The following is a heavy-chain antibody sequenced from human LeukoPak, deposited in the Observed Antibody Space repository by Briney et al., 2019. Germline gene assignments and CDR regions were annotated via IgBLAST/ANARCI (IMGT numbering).Heavy chain of an antibody. CDR3: ARSPDSSGYYYGY. J-gene: IGHJ4*02. CDR2: IIPIFGTA. CDR1: GGTFSSYA. Sequence: GASVKVSCKASGGTFSSYAISWARQAPGQGLEWMGGIIPIFGTANYAQKFQGRVTITADESTSTAYMELSSLRSEDTAVYYCARSPDSSGYYYGYWGQGTLVTVSS. V-gene: IGHV1-69*01. D-gene: IGHD3-22*01.